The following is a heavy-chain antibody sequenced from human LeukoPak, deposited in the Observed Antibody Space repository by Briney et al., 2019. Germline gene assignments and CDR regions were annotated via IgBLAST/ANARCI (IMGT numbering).Heavy chain of an antibody. CDR3: ARDEAIFGAGYYYGMDV. J-gene: IGHJ6*02. CDR1: GGSISSGGHY. Sequence: SQTLSLTCTVSGGSISSGGHYWSWIRQHPGKGLEWIGYINYSGSTYYNPSPKSRVTISVDTSQNQFSLKLSSVTAADTAVYYCARDEAIFGAGYYYGMDVWGQGTTVTVSS. D-gene: IGHD3-3*01. CDR2: INYSGST. V-gene: IGHV4-31*03.